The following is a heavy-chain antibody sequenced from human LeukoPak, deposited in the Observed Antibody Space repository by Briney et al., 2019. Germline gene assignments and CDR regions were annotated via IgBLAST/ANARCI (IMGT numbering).Heavy chain of an antibody. CDR3: ARLATAGYLNY. V-gene: IGHV4-59*08. CDR2: ISHSGST. D-gene: IGHD6-19*01. Sequence: SETLSLTCTVSGGSISSYYWSWIRQPPGKGLEWIGYISHSGSTNYNPSLKSRVTISVDTSKKQCSLRVNSVAAADTAVYYCARLATAGYLNYWGQGTLVAVSS. J-gene: IGHJ4*02. CDR1: GGSISSYY.